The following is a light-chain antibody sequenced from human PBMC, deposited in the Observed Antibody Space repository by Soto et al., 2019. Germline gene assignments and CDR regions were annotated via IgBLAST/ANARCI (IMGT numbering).Light chain of an antibody. Sequence: EIMMTQSPANLSVSPGERATLSCRASQSVSNNLAWYQKKPGQAPRLLIYGASTRATGIPARFSGSGSGTEFTLTISSLQSEDFALYYCQQYNNRWTFGQGTRVEIK. CDR2: GAS. CDR3: QQYNNRWT. CDR1: QSVSNN. J-gene: IGKJ1*01. V-gene: IGKV3-15*01.